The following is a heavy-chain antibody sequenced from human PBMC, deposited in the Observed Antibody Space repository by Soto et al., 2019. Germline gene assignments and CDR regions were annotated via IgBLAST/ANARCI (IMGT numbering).Heavy chain of an antibody. CDR3: VKSEYSGNDERAFDI. J-gene: IGHJ3*02. CDR2: VYYSGRT. CDR1: GAHISSISYY. V-gene: IGHV4-39*01. Sequence: SETLSLTCSVSGAHISSISYYWGWIRQPPGKGLEWIGSVYYSGRTYDNPSLKSRVTMSVDTSKNQYSLKLNSVSAADTAVYYCVKSEYSGNDERAFDIWGQGTMVTVSS. D-gene: IGHD5-12*01.